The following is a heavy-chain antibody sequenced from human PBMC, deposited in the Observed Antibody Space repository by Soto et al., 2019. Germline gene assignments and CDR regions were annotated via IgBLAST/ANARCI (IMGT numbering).Heavy chain of an antibody. CDR3: ARDRGVQDIVVVVAATDDAFDI. V-gene: IGHV1-46*01. D-gene: IGHD2-15*01. CDR2: INPSGGST. J-gene: IGHJ3*02. CDR1: GYTFTSYY. Sequence: QVQLVQSGAEVKKPGASVKVSCKASGYTFTSYYMHWVRQAPGQGLEWMGIINPSGGSTSYAQKFQGRVTMTRDTSTSTVYMELSSLRSEDTAVYYCARDRGVQDIVVVVAATDDAFDIWGQGTMVTVSS.